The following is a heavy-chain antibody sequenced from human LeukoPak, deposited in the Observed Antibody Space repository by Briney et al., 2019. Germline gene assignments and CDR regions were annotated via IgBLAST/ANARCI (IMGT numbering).Heavy chain of an antibody. CDR1: GFTFSSYG. V-gene: IGHV3-30*18. CDR3: AKLAGYSSSWAGTNDY. J-gene: IGHJ4*02. D-gene: IGHD6-13*01. CDR2: ISYDGSNK. Sequence: QPGGSLRLSCAASGFTFSSYGMHWVRQAPGKGPEWVAVISYDGSNKYYADSVKGRFTISRDNSKNTLYLQMNSLRAEDTAVYYCAKLAGYSSSWAGTNDYWGQGTLVTVSS.